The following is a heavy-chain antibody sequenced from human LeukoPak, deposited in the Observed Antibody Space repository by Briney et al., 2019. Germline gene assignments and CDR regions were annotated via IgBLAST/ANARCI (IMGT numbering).Heavy chain of an antibody. CDR2: IYYSGST. V-gene: IGHV4-39*01. Sequence: SETLSLTCTVSGGSISSSSYYWGWIRQPPGKGLEWIGSIYYSGSTYHNPSLKGRVSISVDTSKNQFSLKLSTVTAADTAVYYCARRIGLVTPNAFDIWGQGTMVTVSS. CDR1: GGSISSSSYY. J-gene: IGHJ3*02. D-gene: IGHD2-21*01. CDR3: ARRIGLVTPNAFDI.